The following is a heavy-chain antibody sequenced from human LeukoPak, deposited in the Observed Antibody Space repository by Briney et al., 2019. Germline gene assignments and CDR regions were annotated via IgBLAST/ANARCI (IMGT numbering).Heavy chain of an antibody. J-gene: IGHJ6*03. CDR3: ARVYCSSTSCYWGYYYYYMDV. D-gene: IGHD2-2*01. CDR2: IYHSGST. CDR1: GYSISSGYY. Sequence: SETLSLTCTVSGYSISSGYYWDWIRQPPGKGLEWIGSIYHSGSTYYNPSLKSRVTISVDTSKNQFSLKLSSVTAADTAVYYCARVYCSSTSCYWGYYYYYMDVWGKGTTVTVSS. V-gene: IGHV4-38-2*02.